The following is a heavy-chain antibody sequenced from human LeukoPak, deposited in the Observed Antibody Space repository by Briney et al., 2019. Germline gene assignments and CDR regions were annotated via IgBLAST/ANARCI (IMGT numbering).Heavy chain of an antibody. CDR2: IYHSGST. CDR3: ARVGPVITIFGANNYFDY. D-gene: IGHD3-3*01. CDR1: VYSISSGYY. Sequence: SETLSLTCTVSVYSISSGYYWVWIRQPPGKWLEWIGSIYHSGSTYYNPSLKSRVTISVDTSKNQFSLKLSSVTAADTAVYYSARVGPVITIFGANNYFDYWGQGTLVTVSS. J-gene: IGHJ4*02. V-gene: IGHV4-38-2*02.